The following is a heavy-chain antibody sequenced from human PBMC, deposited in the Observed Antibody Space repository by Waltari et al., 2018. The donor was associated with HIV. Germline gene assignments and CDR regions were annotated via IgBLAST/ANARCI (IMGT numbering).Heavy chain of an antibody. V-gene: IGHV3-30*02. Sequence: QVQLVESGGGVVQPGGSLRLSCAASGFSISSYGMHWVRQAPGKGLELVAFIRYDGSNKYYADSVKGRFTISRDNSKNTLYLQMNSLRAEDTALYYCAKAGDCGDSTCFDYWGQGTLVTVSS. CDR3: AKAGDCGDSTCFDY. CDR2: IRYDGSNK. D-gene: IGHD4-17*01. CDR1: GFSISSYG. J-gene: IGHJ4*02.